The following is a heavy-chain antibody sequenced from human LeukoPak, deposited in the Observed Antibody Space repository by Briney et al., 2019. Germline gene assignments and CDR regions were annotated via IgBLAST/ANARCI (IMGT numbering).Heavy chain of an antibody. CDR2: IKSKTDGGTT. CDR1: GFTFSNAW. J-gene: IGHJ6*03. CDR3: SGSGTVTRYYYYYMDV. D-gene: IGHD4-11*01. V-gene: IGHV3-15*01. Sequence: GGSLRHSCAASGFTFSNAWMSWVRQAPGKGLEWVGRIKSKTDGGTTDYAAPVKGRFTISRDDSKNTLYLQMNSLKTEDTAVYYCSGSGTVTRYYYYYMDVWGKGTTVTVSS.